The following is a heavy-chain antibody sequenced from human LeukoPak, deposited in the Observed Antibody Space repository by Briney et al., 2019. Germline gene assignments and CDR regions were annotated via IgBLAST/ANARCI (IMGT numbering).Heavy chain of an antibody. J-gene: IGHJ5*02. CDR3: ARVDYSSGWYNGGWFDP. CDR2: IYYSGST. V-gene: IGHV4-59*12. Sequence: PSETLSLTCTVSGESISGFYWTWLRQPPGKGLEWIGYIYYSGSTYYNPSLKSRVTISVDTSKNQFSLKLSSVTAADTAVYYCARVDYSSGWYNGGWFDPWGQGTLVTVSS. CDR1: GESISGFY. D-gene: IGHD6-19*01.